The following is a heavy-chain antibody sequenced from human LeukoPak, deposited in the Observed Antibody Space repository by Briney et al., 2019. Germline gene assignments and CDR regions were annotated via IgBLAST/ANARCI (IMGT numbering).Heavy chain of an antibody. CDR2: ISSSDGGT. J-gene: IGHJ4*02. Sequence: GGSLRLSCVASGFTFGSAAMTWVRQAPGKGLEWVSGISSSDGGTYYADSVKGRFTISRDNSKNTLYLQMNSLRVEDTAIYYCARGRGSGAFDNWGQGTLVTVSS. V-gene: IGHV3-23*01. CDR1: GFTFGSAA. CDR3: ARGRGSGAFDN. D-gene: IGHD2-8*02.